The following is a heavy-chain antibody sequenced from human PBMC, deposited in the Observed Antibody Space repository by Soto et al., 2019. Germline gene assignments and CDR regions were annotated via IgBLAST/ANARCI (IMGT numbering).Heavy chain of an antibody. Sequence: QVQLVQSGAEVKKPGSSVKVSCKASGGTFSSYAISWVRQAPGQGLEWMGGIIPIFGTANYAQKFQGRVTMTAEESTSTAYMELSSLRSEDTAVYYCARDVRRYCSSTSCPVYYYYYGMDVWGQGTTVTVSS. J-gene: IGHJ6*02. CDR1: GGTFSSYA. CDR2: IIPIFGTA. CDR3: ARDVRRYCSSTSCPVYYYYYGMDV. D-gene: IGHD2-2*01. V-gene: IGHV1-69*01.